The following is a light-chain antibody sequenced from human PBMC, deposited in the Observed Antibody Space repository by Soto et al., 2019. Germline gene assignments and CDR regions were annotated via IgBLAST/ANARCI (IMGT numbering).Light chain of an antibody. CDR2: DVS. CDR3: SPYTGGSTYV. CDR1: SSDIGGYKY. Sequence: QSSLSQPSSLSGSPGQSITISCPGTSSDIGGYKYVSWYQQHPGKAPKLMIYDVSNRPSGVSNRFSGSKSGNTATLTISGLQGEDEAEYYCSPYTGGSTYVFGTGTKVTVL. J-gene: IGLJ1*01. V-gene: IGLV2-14*01.